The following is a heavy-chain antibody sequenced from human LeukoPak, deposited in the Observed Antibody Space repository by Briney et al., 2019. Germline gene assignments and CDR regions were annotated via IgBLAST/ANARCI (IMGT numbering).Heavy chain of an antibody. V-gene: IGHV3-74*01. Sequence: GGSLRLSCAVSGFTFSSYWMHWVRQAPGKGLVWVSLIRTDESSTTYADSVKGRFTISRDNAKNTLYLQMNSLRAGDTAVYYCARERFGHAFDYWGQGTLVTVSS. CDR2: IRTDESST. CDR1: GFTFSSYW. CDR3: ARERFGHAFDY. D-gene: IGHD3-10*01. J-gene: IGHJ4*02.